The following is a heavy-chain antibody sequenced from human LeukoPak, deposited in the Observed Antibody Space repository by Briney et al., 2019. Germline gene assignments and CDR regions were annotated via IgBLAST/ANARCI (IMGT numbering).Heavy chain of an antibody. CDR3: ARSWGTV. CDR1: GGSISSGSYY. V-gene: IGHV4-61*02. D-gene: IGHD3-16*01. Sequence: SETLSLTCTVSGGSISSGSYYWSWIRQPAGKGLEWIGRIYTSGSTNYNPSLKSRVTISVDTPKNQFSLKLSSVTAADTAVYYCARSWGTVWGKGTTVTISS. CDR2: IYTSGST. J-gene: IGHJ6*04.